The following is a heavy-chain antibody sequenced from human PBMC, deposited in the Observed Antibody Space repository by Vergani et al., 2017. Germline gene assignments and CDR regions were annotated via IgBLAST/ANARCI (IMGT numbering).Heavy chain of an antibody. D-gene: IGHD6-13*01. V-gene: IGHV3-33*01. J-gene: IGHJ6*02. Sequence: QVQLVESGGGVVQPGRSLRLSCAASGFTFSSYGMHWVRQAPGKGLEWVAVIWYDGSNKYYADSVKGRFTISRDNSKNTLYLQMNSLRAEDTAVYYCARGGLGIAYEYYYYYGMDVWGQGTTVTVSS. CDR3: ARGGLGIAYEYYYYYGMDV. CDR1: GFTFSSYG. CDR2: IWYDGSNK.